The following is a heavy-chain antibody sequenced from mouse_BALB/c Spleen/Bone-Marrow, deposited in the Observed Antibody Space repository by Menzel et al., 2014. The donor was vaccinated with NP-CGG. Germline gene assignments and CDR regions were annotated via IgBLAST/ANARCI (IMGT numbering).Heavy chain of an antibody. D-gene: IGHD4-1*01. Sequence: QVQLKESGPGLVAPSQSLFITCTVSGFSLTSYGVHWVRQPPGKGLEWLGVIWAGGSTNYNSALMSRLSISKDNSKSQVFLKMNSLQTDDTAMYYCARTGFDYWGQGTTLTVSS. V-gene: IGHV2-9*02. J-gene: IGHJ2*01. CDR2: IWAGGST. CDR3: ARTGFDY. CDR1: GFSLTSYG.